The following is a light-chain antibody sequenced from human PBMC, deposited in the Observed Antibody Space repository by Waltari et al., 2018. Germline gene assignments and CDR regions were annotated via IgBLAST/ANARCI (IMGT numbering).Light chain of an antibody. CDR1: TSDVGSYDL. CDR3: CSYAGRGTYV. CDR2: EVF. J-gene: IGLJ1*01. Sequence: QSALTQPASVSGTPGQSITISCSGTTSDVGSYDLVSWYQQHPGEATNLLICEVFKRPLYPSSRFSGAKSGSTASLTISGLQPEDEADYYCCSYAGRGTYVFGSGTKVTVL. V-gene: IGLV2-23*02.